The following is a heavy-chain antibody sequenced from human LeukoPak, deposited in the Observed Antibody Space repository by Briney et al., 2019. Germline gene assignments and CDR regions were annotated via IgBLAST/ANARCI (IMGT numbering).Heavy chain of an antibody. Sequence: PGGSLRLSCAASGFTFDDYAMHWVRQAPGKGLEWVSGISWNSGSIGYADSVKGRFTISRDNAKNSLYLQMNSLRAEDTALYYCAKGVGSIRPPDFDYWGQGTLVTVSS. D-gene: IGHD6-25*01. CDR2: ISWNSGSI. CDR3: AKGVGSIRPPDFDY. CDR1: GFTFDDYA. V-gene: IGHV3-9*01. J-gene: IGHJ4*02.